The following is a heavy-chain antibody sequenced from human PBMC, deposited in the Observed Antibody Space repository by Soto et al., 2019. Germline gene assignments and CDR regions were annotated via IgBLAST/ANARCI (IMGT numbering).Heavy chain of an antibody. CDR2: IWYDGSNK. Sequence: GWYLRLSCAASGFTFSSYGMHWVRQAPGKGLEWVAVIWYDGSNKYYADSVKGRFTISRDNSKNTLYLQMNSLRAEDTAVYYCARGIDSSGYYYYWGQGTLVTVYS. V-gene: IGHV3-33*01. D-gene: IGHD3-22*01. CDR3: ARGIDSSGYYYY. J-gene: IGHJ4*02. CDR1: GFTFSSYG.